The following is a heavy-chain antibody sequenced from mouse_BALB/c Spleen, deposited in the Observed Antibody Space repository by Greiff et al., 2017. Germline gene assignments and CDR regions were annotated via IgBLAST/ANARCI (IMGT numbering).Heavy chain of an antibody. CDR1: GYAFTDYA. J-gene: IGHJ2*01. Sequence: VQLLQSGAEVVRPGVSVKISCKGSGYAFTDYAMHWVKQSHAQSLEWIGDISTYDGNTNYNQKFKGKATMTADKSSSTAYMELARLTSEDSAIYYCASGLRDFDYWGQGTTLTVSA. V-gene: IGHV1S137*01. D-gene: IGHD2-4*01. CDR3: ASGLRDFDY. CDR2: ISTYDGNT.